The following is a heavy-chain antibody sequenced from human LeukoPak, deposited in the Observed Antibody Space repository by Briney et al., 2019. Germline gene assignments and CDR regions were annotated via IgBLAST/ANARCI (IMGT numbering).Heavy chain of an antibody. J-gene: IGHJ5*02. Sequence: GESLKISGKGSGYRFTSYWIAWVRQMPGKGLEWMGIIYPGDSDTRYSPSFQGQVTMSADKSISTAYLQWSSLEASDTAMYYCARQMVGSGSYWFDPWGQGTLVTVSS. CDR2: IYPGDSDT. CDR1: GYRFTSYW. V-gene: IGHV5-51*01. CDR3: ARQMVGSGSYWFDP. D-gene: IGHD3-10*01.